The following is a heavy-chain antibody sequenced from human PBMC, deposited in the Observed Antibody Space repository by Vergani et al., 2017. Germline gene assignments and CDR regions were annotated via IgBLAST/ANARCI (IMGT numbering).Heavy chain of an antibody. CDR3: ASGGHGSENGGALQL. J-gene: IGHJ3*01. Sequence: EVQLVQSGAEVKKPGESLKISCQGSGYSITNYWIAWVRQRPGKGLEWMGIIYAGDSDVRYSPSFQGQVTMSVDKSLSTAYLQWSSLKASDTATYYCASGGHGSENGGALQLGGQGTNITVSS. CDR1: GYSITNYW. D-gene: IGHD3-10*01. CDR2: IYAGDSDV. V-gene: IGHV5-51*03.